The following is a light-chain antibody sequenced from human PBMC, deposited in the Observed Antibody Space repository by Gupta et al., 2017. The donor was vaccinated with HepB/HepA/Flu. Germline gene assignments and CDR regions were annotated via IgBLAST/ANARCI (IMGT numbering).Light chain of an antibody. Sequence: QSVLTQPPSASGTPGQRVTISCSGSSSNIGGNPINWYQHLPGTAPKLLIYTNNQRPSGVPDRFSGSKSGTSASLAISGLQSEDEADYYCAAWDDSLNGVVFGGGTKLTVL. J-gene: IGLJ2*01. CDR2: TNN. CDR3: AAWDDSLNGVV. V-gene: IGLV1-44*01. CDR1: SSNIGGNP.